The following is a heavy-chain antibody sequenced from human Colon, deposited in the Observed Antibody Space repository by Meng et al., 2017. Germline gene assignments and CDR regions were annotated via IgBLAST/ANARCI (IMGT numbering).Heavy chain of an antibody. CDR1: GGSVSSASYY. D-gene: IGHD3-10*01. Sequence: QVRRERWGPGLVRPSETLSLTCNVSGGSVSSASYYWSWIRQSPGKGLEWIGLIHYSGSRNYNPSLKSRVTMSVDTSKNQVSLRLTSVTAADTAVYYCARFYGSGTFEVHDYWGQGTLVTVSS. CDR2: IHYSGSR. J-gene: IGHJ4*02. CDR3: ARFYGSGTFEVHDY. V-gene: IGHV4-61*01.